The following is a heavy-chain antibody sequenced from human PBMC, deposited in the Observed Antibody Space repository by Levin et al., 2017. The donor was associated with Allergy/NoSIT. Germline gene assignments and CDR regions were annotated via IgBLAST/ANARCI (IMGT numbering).Heavy chain of an antibody. Sequence: GGSLRLSCAASGFTFDDYAMHWVRQAPGKGLEWVSGISWNSGSIGYADSVKGRFTISRDNAKNSLYLQMNSLRAEDTAVYYCAKDRGYSGSFNDAFDIWGQGTMVTVSS. CDR2: ISWNSGSI. CDR3: AKDRGYSGSFNDAFDI. V-gene: IGHV3-9*01. D-gene: IGHD1-26*01. CDR1: GFTFDDYA. J-gene: IGHJ3*02.